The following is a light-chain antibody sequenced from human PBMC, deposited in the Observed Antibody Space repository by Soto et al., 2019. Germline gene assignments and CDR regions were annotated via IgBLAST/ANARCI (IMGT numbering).Light chain of an antibody. CDR1: SSDVGGNKY. CDR3: SAFTGTTYV. J-gene: IGLJ1*01. CDR2: DVS. Sequence: QSVLTQPASVSGSPGQSITISCTGASSDVGGNKYVSWYQHYPGKVPKLMICDVSNRPSGVSNRFSGSKSGSTASLTISGLQAEDEADYYCSAFTGTTYVLGTGTKVTVL. V-gene: IGLV2-14*03.